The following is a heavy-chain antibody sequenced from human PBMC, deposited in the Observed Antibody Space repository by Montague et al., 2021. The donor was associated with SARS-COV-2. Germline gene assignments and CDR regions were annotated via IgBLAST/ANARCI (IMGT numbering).Heavy chain of an antibody. CDR2: INHSGTT. Sequence: SETLSLTCAVYGGSFSGYYWTWIRQSPGKGLEWIAEINHSGTTNYNFNPSLRSRVTISVDTSKNQFSLKLSSVTAADTAVYYCARHYYDSNTLSRGRVPYWFYYYYYMDVWGKGTTVTVSS. CDR1: GGSFSGYY. CDR3: ARHYYDSNTLSRGRVPYWFYYYYYMDV. D-gene: IGHD3-22*01. V-gene: IGHV4-34*01. J-gene: IGHJ6*03.